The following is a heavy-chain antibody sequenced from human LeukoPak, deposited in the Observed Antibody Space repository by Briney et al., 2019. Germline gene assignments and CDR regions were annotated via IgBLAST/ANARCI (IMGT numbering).Heavy chain of an antibody. Sequence: GGSLRLSCVASGFTFSDYYMSWIRQAPGKGLEWVSSISSISSTIYYADSVKGRFTISRDNAKNSLYLQMNSLRAEDTALYYCARVGLYYGSGYYYYMDVWGKGTTVTVSS. J-gene: IGHJ6*03. V-gene: IGHV3-11*01. CDR1: GFTFSDYY. CDR2: ISSISSTI. D-gene: IGHD3-10*01. CDR3: ARVGLYYGSGYYYYMDV.